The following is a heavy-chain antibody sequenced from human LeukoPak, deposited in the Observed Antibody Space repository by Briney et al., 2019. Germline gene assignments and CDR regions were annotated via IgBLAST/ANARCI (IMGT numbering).Heavy chain of an antibody. V-gene: IGHV3-66*01. CDR3: ARGPSGD. CDR2: IFSSGGT. D-gene: IGHD3-10*01. CDR1: GFTVSSNY. J-gene: IGHJ4*02. Sequence: PGGSLRLSCAASGFTVSSNYMSWVRQAPGKGLGWVSVIFSSGGTHYADSVKGRFTISRDNSKNTVYLQMNSLRAEDTAVYYCARGPSGDWGQGTLLTVSS.